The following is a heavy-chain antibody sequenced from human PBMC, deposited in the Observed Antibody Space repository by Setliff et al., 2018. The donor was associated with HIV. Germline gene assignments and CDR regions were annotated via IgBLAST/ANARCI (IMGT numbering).Heavy chain of an antibody. CDR2: IYNSGST. D-gene: IGHD3-10*01. J-gene: IGHJ4*02. Sequence: SETLSLTCTVSGGSISSGDYYWTWIRQPPGKGLEWIGYIYNSGSTYYEPSLRGRVTISIDRSKNQFSLKLSSVTAADTAVYYCARGAELLWFGELHNIPYFDYWGQGTLVTVSS. CDR1: GGSISSGDYY. CDR3: ARGAELLWFGELHNIPYFDY. V-gene: IGHV4-30-4*02.